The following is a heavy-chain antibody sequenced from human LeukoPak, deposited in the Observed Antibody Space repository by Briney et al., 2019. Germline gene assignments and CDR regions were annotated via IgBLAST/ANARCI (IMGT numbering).Heavy chain of an antibody. V-gene: IGHV3-74*01. CDR3: ARSSGWYYFDY. Sequence: GGSLRLSCAASGFSLSSYWMHWVRQVPGKGLVWVSCIDGDGSTTKYADSVKGRFTISRDNAKNTLYLQVNSLRAEDTAVYYCARSSGWYYFDYWGQGTLVTVSS. J-gene: IGHJ4*02. CDR1: GFSLSSYW. CDR2: IDGDGSTT. D-gene: IGHD6-19*01.